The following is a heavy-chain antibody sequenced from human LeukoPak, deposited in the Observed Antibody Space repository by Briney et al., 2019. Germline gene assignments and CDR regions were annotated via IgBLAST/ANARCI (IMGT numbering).Heavy chain of an antibody. V-gene: IGHV3-23*01. CDR1: GITFSSYA. J-gene: IGHJ4*02. CDR3: AKEGYCNITSCPHFDY. D-gene: IGHD2-2*01. Sequence: GGSLRLSCAASGITFSSYAMSWVRQAPGKGLEWVSAISGSGGSTYYADSVKGRFTISRDNSKNTLYLQMNSLRAEDTAVYYCAKEGYCNITSCPHFDYWGQGTLVTVSS. CDR2: ISGSGGST.